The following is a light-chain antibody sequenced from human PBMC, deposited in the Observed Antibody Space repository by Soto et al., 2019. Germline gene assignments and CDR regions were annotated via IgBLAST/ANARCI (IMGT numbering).Light chain of an antibody. CDR1: SSNIGSNI. Sequence: QSVLSQPPSASGTPGQRGTISCSGRSSNIGSNIVNWYQQLPGTAPKLLIYNNDQRPSGVPVRFSGSKSGTSASLAISGLQSEDEADYYCSAWDASLNAILFGGGTKLTVL. V-gene: IGLV1-44*01. CDR2: NND. CDR3: SAWDASLNAIL. J-gene: IGLJ3*02.